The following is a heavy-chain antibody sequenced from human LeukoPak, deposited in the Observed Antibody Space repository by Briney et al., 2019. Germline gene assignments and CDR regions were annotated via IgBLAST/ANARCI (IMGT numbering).Heavy chain of an antibody. CDR1: GFTFSSYG. J-gene: IGHJ4*02. Sequence: GGSLRLSCAASGFTFSSYGMHWVRQAPGKGLEWVAVISYDGSNKYYADSVKGRFTISRDNSKNTLYLQMNSLRAEDTAVYYCASLWAGNYWGQGTLATVSS. CDR3: ASLWAGNY. CDR2: ISYDGSNK. V-gene: IGHV3-30*03. D-gene: IGHD3-10*01.